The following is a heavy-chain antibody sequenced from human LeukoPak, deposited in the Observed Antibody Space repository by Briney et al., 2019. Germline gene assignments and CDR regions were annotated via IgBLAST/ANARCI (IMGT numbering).Heavy chain of an antibody. D-gene: IGHD3-22*01. J-gene: IGHJ4*02. CDR1: GGSISSGGYY. CDR3: ARGTPAPWYYYDSSGYSTPDY. CDR2: IYYSGSA. V-gene: IGHV4-31*03. Sequence: SETLSLTCTVSGGSISSGGYYWSWIRQHPGKGLEWIGYIYYSGSAYYNPSLKSRVTISVDTSRNQFSLKLSSVTAADTAVYYCARGTPAPWYYYDSSGYSTPDYWGQGTLVTVSS.